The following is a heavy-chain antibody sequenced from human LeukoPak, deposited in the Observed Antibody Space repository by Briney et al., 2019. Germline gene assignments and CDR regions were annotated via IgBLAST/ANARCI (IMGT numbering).Heavy chain of an antibody. V-gene: IGHV4-38-2*01. CDR1: GYSISSGYY. J-gene: IGHJ5*02. D-gene: IGHD3-10*01. Sequence: PSETLSLTCAVSGYSISSGYYWGWSRQPPGKGLEWIGSIYHSGSTYYNPSLKSRVTISVDTSKNQFSLKLSSVTAADTAVYYCARAPITMVRGVILNWFDPWGQGTLVTVSS. CDR2: IYHSGST. CDR3: ARAPITMVRGVILNWFDP.